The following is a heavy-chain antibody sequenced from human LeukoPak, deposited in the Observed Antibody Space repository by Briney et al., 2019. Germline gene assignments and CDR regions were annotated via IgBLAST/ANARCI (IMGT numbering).Heavy chain of an antibody. CDR3: AKEGANGAAYYLDY. V-gene: IGHV3-23*01. CDR1: GVTFSSYA. J-gene: IGHJ4*02. D-gene: IGHD2-8*01. Sequence: GGSVRLSCAASGVTFSSYAMIWVRQAPGRGLEWVSAISATGGNPYYADSVKGRFTLSRDHSKNTLYLQIHRLRADDTAVYYCAKEGANGAAYYLDYWGQGTLVTVSS. CDR2: ISATGGNP.